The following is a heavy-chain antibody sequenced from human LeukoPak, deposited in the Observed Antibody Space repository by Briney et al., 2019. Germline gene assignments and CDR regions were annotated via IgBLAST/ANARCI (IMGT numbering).Heavy chain of an antibody. D-gene: IGHD5-18*01. CDR2: INHSGST. Sequence: PSETLSLTCAVYGGSFSGYYWSWICQPPGKGLEWIGEINHSGSTNHNPSLKSRVTISVDTSKNQFSLKLSSVTAADTAVYYCAGFVDTAMAWGQGTLVTVSS. CDR1: GGSFSGYY. V-gene: IGHV4-34*01. J-gene: IGHJ5*02. CDR3: AGFVDTAMA.